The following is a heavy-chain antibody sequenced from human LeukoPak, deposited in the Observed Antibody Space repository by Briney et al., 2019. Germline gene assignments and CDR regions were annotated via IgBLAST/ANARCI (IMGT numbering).Heavy chain of an antibody. Sequence: GGSLRLSCAASGFTFSGSAMHWVRQASGKGLEWVGRIRSKANSYATAYAASVKGRFTISRDDSKNTAYLQMNSLKTEDTAVYCCTRLTLVYYDSSGYPAHLGVDVWGKGTTVTVSS. CDR2: IRSKANSYAT. CDR3: TRLTLVYYDSSGYPAHLGVDV. D-gene: IGHD3-22*01. V-gene: IGHV3-73*01. CDR1: GFTFSGSA. J-gene: IGHJ6*04.